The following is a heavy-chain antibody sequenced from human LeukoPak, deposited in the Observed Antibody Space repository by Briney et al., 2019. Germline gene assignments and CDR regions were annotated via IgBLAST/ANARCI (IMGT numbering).Heavy chain of an antibody. D-gene: IGHD2-2*01. CDR1: GYTLTELS. CDR3: ATAQYQLLYHYYYMDV. J-gene: IGHJ6*03. V-gene: IGHV1-24*01. CDR2: FDPEDGET. Sequence: ASVKVSCKVSGYTLTELSMHWVRQAPGKGLEWMGGFDPEDGETIYAQKFQGRVTMTEDTPTDTAYMELSSLRSEDTAVYYCATAQYQLLYHYYYMDVWGKGTTVTASS.